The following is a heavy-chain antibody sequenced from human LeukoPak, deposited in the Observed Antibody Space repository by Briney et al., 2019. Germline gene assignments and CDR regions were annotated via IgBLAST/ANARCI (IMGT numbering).Heavy chain of an antibody. V-gene: IGHV3-30*18. CDR1: GFTFSSYA. CDR3: AKDPRVWFGELSTY. CDR2: ISYDGSNK. Sequence: GGSLRLSCAASGFTFSSYAMSWVRQAPGKGLEWVAVISYDGSNKYYADSVKGRFTISRDNSKNTLYLQMNSLRAEDTAVYYCAKDPRVWFGELSTYWGQGTLVTVSS. J-gene: IGHJ4*02. D-gene: IGHD3-10*01.